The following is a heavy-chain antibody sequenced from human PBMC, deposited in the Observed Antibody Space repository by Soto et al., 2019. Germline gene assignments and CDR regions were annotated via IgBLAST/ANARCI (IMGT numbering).Heavy chain of an antibody. CDR1: QVPCRGRS. CDR3: TKALYCSSTSCYSGGDSFHV. V-gene: IGHV3-23*01. D-gene: IGHD2-2*01. Sequence: GGSQSLLYPAAQVPCRGRSVSWVSQATGKGLEWVAISGSNGQTTYHTVPTYHADSVRGRFTISRDNSKNTLYLQISRLRAEDTAVYFCTKALYCSSTSCYSGGDSFHVRGQGPMVTVSS. CDR2: SGSNGQTT. J-gene: IGHJ3*01.